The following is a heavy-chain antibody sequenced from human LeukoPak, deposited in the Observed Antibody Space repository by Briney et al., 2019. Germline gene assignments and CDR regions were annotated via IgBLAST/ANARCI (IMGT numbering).Heavy chain of an antibody. CDR3: AKYGSGMGLDY. D-gene: IGHD3-10*01. V-gene: IGHV3-23*01. J-gene: IGHJ4*02. Sequence: GGSLRLSCAASGFTFGSYAMSWVRQAPGKGLEWVSAISGSGGSTYYADSVKGRFTISRDNSKSTLYLQMNSLRAEDTAVYYCAKYGSGMGLDYWGQGTLVTVSS. CDR2: ISGSGGST. CDR1: GFTFGSYA.